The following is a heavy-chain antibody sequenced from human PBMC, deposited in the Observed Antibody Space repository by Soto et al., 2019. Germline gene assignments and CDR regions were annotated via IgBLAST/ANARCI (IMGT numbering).Heavy chain of an antibody. CDR2: IYYSGST. Sequence: SETLSLTCTVSGGSISSGGYYWSWIRQPPGKGLEWIGYIYYSGSTYYNPSLKSRVTISVDTSKNQFSLKLSSVTAADTAVYYCARGGNDFWSGYLPMDYWGQGTLVTVSS. J-gene: IGHJ4*02. CDR1: GGSISSGGYY. CDR3: ARGGNDFWSGYLPMDY. D-gene: IGHD3-3*01. V-gene: IGHV4-30-4*01.